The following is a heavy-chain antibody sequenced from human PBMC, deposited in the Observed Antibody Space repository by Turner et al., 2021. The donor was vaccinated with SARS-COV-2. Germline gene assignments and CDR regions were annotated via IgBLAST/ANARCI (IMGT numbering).Heavy chain of an antibody. CDR1: GGTYSSYA. CDR3: AREGYSGHFDH. D-gene: IGHD4-4*01. CDR2: IIPSIGIG. V-gene: IGHV1-69*09. Sequence: HVQLVQSGAAVKKPGSSVRVSCKASGGTYSSYAISWVRQAPGQGLEWMGRIIPSIGIGTYAQKFQGRVTITADKSTSTAYMELSSLRSEDTAVYVCAREGYSGHFDHWGQGTLVTVSS. J-gene: IGHJ4*02.